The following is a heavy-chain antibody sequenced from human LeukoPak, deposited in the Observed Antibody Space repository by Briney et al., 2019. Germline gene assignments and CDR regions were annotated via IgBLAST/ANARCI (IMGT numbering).Heavy chain of an antibody. CDR1: GFTFSSYA. Sequence: TGGSLRLSCAASGFTFSSYAMSWVRQAPGKGLEWVSAISGSGGSTYHADSVKGRFTISRDNSKNTLYLQMNSLRAEDTAVYYCAKGGNYGSGNYYFDYWGQGTLVTVSS. V-gene: IGHV3-23*01. J-gene: IGHJ4*02. D-gene: IGHD3-10*01. CDR2: ISGSGGST. CDR3: AKGGNYGSGNYYFDY.